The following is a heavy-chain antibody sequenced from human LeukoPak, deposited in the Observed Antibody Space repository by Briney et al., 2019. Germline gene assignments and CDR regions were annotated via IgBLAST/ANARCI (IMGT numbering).Heavy chain of an antibody. J-gene: IGHJ3*02. CDR2: ISAYNGNT. CDR1: GYTSTSYG. D-gene: IGHD6-13*01. Sequence: ASVKVSCKASGYTSTSYGISWVRQAPGQGLEWMGWISAYNGNTNYAQKLQGRVTMTTDTSTSTAYMELRSLRSDDTAVYYCATVAAAGPDDAFDIWGQGTMVTVSS. V-gene: IGHV1-18*01. CDR3: ATVAAAGPDDAFDI.